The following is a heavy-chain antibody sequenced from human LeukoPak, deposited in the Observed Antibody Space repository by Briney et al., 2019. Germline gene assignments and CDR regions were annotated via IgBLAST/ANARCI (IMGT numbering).Heavy chain of an antibody. J-gene: IGHJ3*02. D-gene: IGHD6-19*01. CDR2: IYYSGST. CDR3: ARPDSSAWGYAFDI. CDR1: GGSISSSSYY. V-gene: IGHV4-39*01. Sequence: SETLSPTCTVSGGSISSSSYYWGWIRQPPGKGLEWIGSIYYSGSTYYNPSLKSRVTISVDTSKNQFSLQLSSVTAADTAVYYCARPDSSAWGYAFDIWGQGTMVTVSS.